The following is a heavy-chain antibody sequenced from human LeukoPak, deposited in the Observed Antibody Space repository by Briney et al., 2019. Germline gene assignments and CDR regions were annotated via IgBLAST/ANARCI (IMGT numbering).Heavy chain of an antibody. V-gene: IGHV3-23*01. CDR2: IGGSGATT. Sequence: GGSLRLSCAASGFTFSSFAMNWVRQAPGKGLEWVSGIGGSGATTYFADSVKGRFTISRDNSKNTLYLQMNNLRAEDTAIYYCAKGYSGFYNFDYWGQGTLVTVSS. J-gene: IGHJ4*02. D-gene: IGHD1-26*01. CDR1: GFTFSSFA. CDR3: AKGYSGFYNFDY.